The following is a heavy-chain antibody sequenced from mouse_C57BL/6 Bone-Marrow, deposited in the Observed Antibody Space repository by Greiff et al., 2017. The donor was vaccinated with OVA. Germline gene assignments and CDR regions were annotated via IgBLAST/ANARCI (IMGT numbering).Heavy chain of an antibody. Sequence: ESGPGILQPSQTLSLTCSFSGFSLSTFGMGVGWIRQPSGKGLEWLAHIWWDDDKYYNPALKSRLTISKDTSKNQVFLKIANVDTAETATYYSARMLLTETEDYFDYWGQGTTLTVSS. CDR3: ARMLLTETEDYFDY. CDR2: IWWDDDK. D-gene: IGHD4-1*01. J-gene: IGHJ2*01. V-gene: IGHV8-8*01. CDR1: GFSLSTFGMG.